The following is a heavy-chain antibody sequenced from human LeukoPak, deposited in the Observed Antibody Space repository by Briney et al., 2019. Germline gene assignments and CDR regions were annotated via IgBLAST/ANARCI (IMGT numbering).Heavy chain of an antibody. D-gene: IGHD4-11*01. V-gene: IGHV3-23*01. CDR2: INGGGVNT. CDR3: AKDLYSNYGPADY. J-gene: IGHJ4*02. CDR1: GFTLSSYA. Sequence: GGSLRLSCAASGFTLSSYAMSWVRQAPGKGLEWVSTINGGGVNTHYADSVGGRFTISRDNSKNTLFLQMNSLRDEDTAVYYCAKDLYSNYGPADYWGQGNLVTVSS.